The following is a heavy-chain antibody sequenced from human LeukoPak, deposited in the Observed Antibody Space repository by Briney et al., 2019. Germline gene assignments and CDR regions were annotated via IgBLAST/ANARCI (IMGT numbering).Heavy chain of an antibody. V-gene: IGHV3-73*01. CDR1: GFTFSGSV. Sequence: GGSLRLSCAASGFTFSGSVMHWVRQASGKGLEWVARIRTKANNYATAFAASVKGRFTISRDDSKNTAYLQVNSLRTEDTAVYYCARAGEGLQSYGFDIWGQGTMVTVSS. CDR2: IRTKANNYAT. CDR3: ARAGEGLQSYGFDI. J-gene: IGHJ3*02. D-gene: IGHD5-24*01.